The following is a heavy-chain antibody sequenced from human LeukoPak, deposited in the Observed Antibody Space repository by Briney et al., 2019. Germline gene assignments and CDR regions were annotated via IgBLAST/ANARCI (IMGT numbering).Heavy chain of an antibody. CDR2: IRGSGGST. V-gene: IGHV3-23*01. Sequence: GGSLRLSCAASGFTFSSYAMSWVRQAPGKGLEWVSAIRGSGGSTYYADSVKGRFTISRDNSKNTLYLQMNSLRAEDTAVYYCATADGPYRSSWYGYYYMDVWGKGTTVTVSS. CDR3: ATADGPYRSSWYGYYYMDV. J-gene: IGHJ6*03. CDR1: GFTFSSYA. D-gene: IGHD6-13*01.